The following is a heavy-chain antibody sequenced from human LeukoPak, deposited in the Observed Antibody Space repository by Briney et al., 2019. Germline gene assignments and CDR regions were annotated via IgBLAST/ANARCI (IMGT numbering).Heavy chain of an antibody. Sequence: GRSLRLSCAASGFTFSSYGMHWVRQAPGKGLEWVAVISYDGSNKYYADSVKGRFTISRDNSKNTLYLQMNSLRAEDTAVYYCAKSYLVFFDYWGQGTLVTVSS. CDR3: AKSYLVFFDY. J-gene: IGHJ4*02. CDR2: ISYDGSNK. CDR1: GFTFSSYG. D-gene: IGHD3-10*01. V-gene: IGHV3-30*18.